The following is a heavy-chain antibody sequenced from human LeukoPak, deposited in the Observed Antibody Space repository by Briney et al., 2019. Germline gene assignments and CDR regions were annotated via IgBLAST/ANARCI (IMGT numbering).Heavy chain of an antibody. J-gene: IGHJ6*02. D-gene: IGHD4-17*01. CDR3: AGRDDYGDRLYGMDV. Sequence: GASVKVSCKASGGTFSSYAISWVRQAPGQGLEWMGRIIPILGIANYAQKFQGRVTITADKSTSTAYMELSSLRSEDTAVYYCAGRDDYGDRLYGMDVWGQGTTVTVSS. CDR2: IIPILGIA. CDR1: GGTFSSYA. V-gene: IGHV1-69*04.